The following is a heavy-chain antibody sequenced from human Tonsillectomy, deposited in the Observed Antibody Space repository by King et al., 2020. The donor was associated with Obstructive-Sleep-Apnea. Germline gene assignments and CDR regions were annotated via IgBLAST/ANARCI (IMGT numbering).Heavy chain of an antibody. CDR1: GGSISSGDYY. J-gene: IGHJ4*02. CDR2: SYYSGST. CDR3: ARDRTWIQLWSD. Sequence: VQLQESGPGLLKPSQTLSLTCTVSGGSISSGDYYWSWIRQPPGKGLEWIGYSYYSGSTYYNPSLKSRVTISVDTSKNQFSLKLSSVTAADTAVYYCARDRTWIQLWSDWGQGTLVTVSS. V-gene: IGHV4-30-4*01. D-gene: IGHD5-18*01.